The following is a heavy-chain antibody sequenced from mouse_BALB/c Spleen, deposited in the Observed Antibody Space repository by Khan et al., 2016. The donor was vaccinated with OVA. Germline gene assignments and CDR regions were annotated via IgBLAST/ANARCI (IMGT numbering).Heavy chain of an antibody. V-gene: IGHV1-4*01. J-gene: IGHJ1*01. D-gene: IGHD2-14*01. CDR3: VRSGAYDRDDGYFDV. Sequence: QVQLQQSGAELARPGASVKMSCKASGYTFTSYTMHWVKQRPGQGLEWIGYINPSNGYTNYNQKFKDKATLTADKSSSTAYMQLSSLTSEDSAVYYCVRSGAYDRDDGYFDVWGAGTTVTVSS. CDR1: GYTFTSYT. CDR2: INPSNGYT.